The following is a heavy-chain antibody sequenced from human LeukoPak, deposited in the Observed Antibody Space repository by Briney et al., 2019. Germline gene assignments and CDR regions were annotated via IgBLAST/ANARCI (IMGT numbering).Heavy chain of an antibody. D-gene: IGHD3-22*01. CDR3: ARVVIVLDYMDV. V-gene: IGHV1-69*13. CDR2: IIPIFGTA. J-gene: IGHJ6*03. CDR1: GGTFSSYA. Sequence: SVKVSCKASGGTFSSYAISWVRQAPGQGLEWMGGIIPIFGTANYAQKFQGRVTITADESTSTAYMELRSLRSDDTAVYYCARVVIVLDYMDVWGKGTTVTVSS.